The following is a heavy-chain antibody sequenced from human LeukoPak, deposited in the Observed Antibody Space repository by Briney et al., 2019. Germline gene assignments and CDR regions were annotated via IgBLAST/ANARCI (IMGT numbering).Heavy chain of an antibody. CDR2: IRYDGSNK. CDR3: AKLNSYYFDY. V-gene: IGHV3-30*02. CDR1: GFTFSSYG. Sequence: GGSLRLSCAASGFTFSSYGMQWVRQAPGKGLEWVAFIRYDGSNKYYANSVKGRFTISRDNSKNTLYLQMSSLRAEDTAVCYCAKLNSYYFDYWGQGTLVTVSS. J-gene: IGHJ4*02. D-gene: IGHD4-23*01.